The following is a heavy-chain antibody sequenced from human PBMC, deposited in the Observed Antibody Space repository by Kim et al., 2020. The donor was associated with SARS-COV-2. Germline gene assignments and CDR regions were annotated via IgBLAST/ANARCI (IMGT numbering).Heavy chain of an antibody. J-gene: IGHJ6*02. Sequence: YAQGFTGRFVFSLDTSVNTAYLQISSLKAEDTAVYYCARPKINYYYGMDVWGQGTTVTVSS. V-gene: IGHV7-4-1*02. CDR3: ARPKINYYYGMDV.